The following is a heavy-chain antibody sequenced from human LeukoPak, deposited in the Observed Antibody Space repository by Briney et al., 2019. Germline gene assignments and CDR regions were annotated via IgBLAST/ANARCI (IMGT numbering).Heavy chain of an antibody. J-gene: IGHJ4*02. Sequence: PSETLSLTCTVSGYSISSGYYWGWIRQPPGKGLEWIGSIYHSGSTYYNPSLKSRVTISVDTSKNQFSLKLSSVTAADTAVYYCATSHSSSWSGGFDYWGQGTLVTVSS. CDR3: ATSHSSSWSGGFDY. CDR2: IYHSGST. D-gene: IGHD6-13*01. V-gene: IGHV4-38-2*02. CDR1: GYSISSGYY.